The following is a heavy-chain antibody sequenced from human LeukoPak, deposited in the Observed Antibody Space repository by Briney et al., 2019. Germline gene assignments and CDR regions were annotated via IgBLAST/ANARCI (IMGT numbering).Heavy chain of an antibody. V-gene: IGHV4-34*01. CDR3: ARGNSLIVGDY. CDR2: INHSGST. Sequence: SETLSLTCAVYGGSFSGYYWSWIRQPPGKGLEWIGEINHSGSTNYNPSLKSRVTISVDTSKNQFSLKLSSVTAADSAVYYCARGNSLIVGDYWGQGTLVSVSS. J-gene: IGHJ4*02. CDR1: GGSFSGYY. D-gene: IGHD3-22*01.